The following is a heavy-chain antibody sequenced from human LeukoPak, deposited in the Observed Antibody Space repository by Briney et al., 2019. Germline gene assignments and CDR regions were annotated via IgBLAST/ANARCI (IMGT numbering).Heavy chain of an antibody. CDR2: IYYSGGT. D-gene: IGHD2-15*01. CDR1: GGSIRSSSYY. V-gene: IGHV4-39*07. CDR3: ARESGPTRQDIVVVVARFDS. J-gene: IGHJ5*01. Sequence: SETLSLTCTVSGGSIRSSSYYWGWIRQPPGKGLEWIGSIYYSGGTYYNPSLKSRVTISVDTSKNQFSLKLSSVTAADTAVYYCARESGPTRQDIVVVVARFDSWGQGTLVTVSS.